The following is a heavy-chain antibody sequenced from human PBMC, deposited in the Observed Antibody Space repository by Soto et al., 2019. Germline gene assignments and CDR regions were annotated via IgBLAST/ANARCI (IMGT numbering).Heavy chain of an antibody. CDR2: INPNSGGT. J-gene: IGHJ4*02. CDR1: GYTFTGYY. V-gene: IGHV1-2*02. Sequence: SVKVSCKASGYTFTGYYMRWVRQAPGQGLEWMGWINPNSGGTNYAQKFQGRVIMTRDTSISTAYMELSRLRSDDTAVYYCARSMVRGVIKGVLDYWGQGTLVTVSS. D-gene: IGHD3-10*01. CDR3: ARSMVRGVIKGVLDY.